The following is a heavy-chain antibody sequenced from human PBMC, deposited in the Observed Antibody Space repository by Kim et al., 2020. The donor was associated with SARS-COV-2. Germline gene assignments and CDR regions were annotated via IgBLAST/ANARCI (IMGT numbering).Heavy chain of an antibody. CDR3: ARDLAIVRRGATSHWADP. CDR1: GVSITSYY. Sequence: SETLSLTCTVSGVSITSYYWSWIRQPAGKGLEWIGRVYPGGGTNYNPSLKSRVTVSGDTSKNQISLSLTSVTAADTAVYYCARDLAIVRRGATSHWADPWGPGTRVTVS. V-gene: IGHV4-4*07. J-gene: IGHJ5*02. D-gene: IGHD3-16*02. CDR2: VYPGGGT.